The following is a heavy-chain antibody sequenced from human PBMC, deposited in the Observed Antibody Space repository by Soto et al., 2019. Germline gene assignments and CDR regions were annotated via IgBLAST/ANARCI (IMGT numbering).Heavy chain of an antibody. CDR3: AKSSSVAHFDY. V-gene: IGHV3-30*18. Sequence: GGSLRLSCAASGFTFSSYGMHWVRQAPGKGLEWVAVISYDGSNKYYADSVKGRFTISRDNSKNTLYLQMNSLRAEDTAVYYCAKSSSVAHFDYWGQGTLVTVSS. CDR1: GFTFSSYG. CDR2: ISYDGSNK. D-gene: IGHD6-19*01. J-gene: IGHJ4*02.